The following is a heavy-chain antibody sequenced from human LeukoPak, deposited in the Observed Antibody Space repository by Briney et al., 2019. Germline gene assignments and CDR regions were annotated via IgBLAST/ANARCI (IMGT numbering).Heavy chain of an antibody. Sequence: SETLSLTCTVSGGSISSGGYYWSWIRQHPGKGLEWIGYIYYSGSTNYNPSLKSRVTMSVDTSKNQFSLKLSSVTAADTAVYYCARDLADDSSGHYYYYGMDVWGQGTTVTVSS. V-gene: IGHV4-61*08. CDR2: IYYSGST. D-gene: IGHD3-22*01. J-gene: IGHJ6*02. CDR3: ARDLADDSSGHYYYYGMDV. CDR1: GGSISSGGYY.